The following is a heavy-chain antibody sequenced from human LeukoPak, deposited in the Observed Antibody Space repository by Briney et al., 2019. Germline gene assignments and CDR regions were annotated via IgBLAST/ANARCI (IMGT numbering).Heavy chain of an antibody. D-gene: IGHD4-17*01. Sequence: SETLSLTCTVSGGSISSYYWSWIRQPPGKGLEWIGEINHSGSTNYNPSLKSRVTISVDTSKNQFSLKLSSVTAADTAVYYCARHVGYGDSLGLIRTLFGFDPWGQGTLVTVSS. CDR1: GGSISSYY. CDR3: ARHVGYGDSLGLIRTLFGFDP. CDR2: INHSGST. J-gene: IGHJ5*02. V-gene: IGHV4-34*01.